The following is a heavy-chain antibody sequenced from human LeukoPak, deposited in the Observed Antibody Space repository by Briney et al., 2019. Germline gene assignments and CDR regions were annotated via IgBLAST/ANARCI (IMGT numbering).Heavy chain of an antibody. CDR2: IIRIFGTA. V-gene: IGHV1-69*13. CDR1: GGTFSSYA. J-gene: IGHJ4*02. D-gene: IGHD2-2*01. Sequence: GASVKVSCKASGGTFSSYAISSVRQAPGHGLEWVGGIIRIFGTANYAQKFQGRVTITADESASTAYMELSSLRSEDTAVYYCARDDNVLVPAAVVGLVDYWGQGTLVTVSS. CDR3: ARDDNVLVPAAVVGLVDY.